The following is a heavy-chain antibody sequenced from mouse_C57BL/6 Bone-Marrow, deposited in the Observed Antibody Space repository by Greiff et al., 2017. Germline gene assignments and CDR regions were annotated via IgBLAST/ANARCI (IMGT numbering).Heavy chain of an antibody. CDR3: AGRGVTTGGGFAY. CDR1: GFTFSSYG. CDR2: ISSGGSYT. J-gene: IGHJ3*01. D-gene: IGHD2-2*01. Sequence: EVKLVESGGDLVKPGGSLKLSCAASGFTFSSYGMSWVRQTPDKRLEWVATISSGGSYTYYPDSVKGRFTISRDNAKNTLYLQMSSLKSEDTAMXYGAGRGVTTGGGFAYWGKGTLVTVSA. V-gene: IGHV5-6*02.